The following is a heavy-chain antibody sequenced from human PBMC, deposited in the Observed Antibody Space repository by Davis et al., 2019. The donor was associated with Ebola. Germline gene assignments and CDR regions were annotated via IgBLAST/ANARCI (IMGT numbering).Heavy chain of an antibody. J-gene: IGHJ4*02. CDR3: ARESGEHTSMAKPFDY. V-gene: IGHV1-69*13. CDR1: GGTFSNYA. CDR2: IIPIFGIA. Sequence: SVKVSCKASGGTFSNYAISWVRQAPGQGLEWMGGIIPIFGIANYAQKFRGRVTITAVESTGTAYMELSSLRSEDTAVYYCARESGEHTSMAKPFDYWGQGTLVTVSS. D-gene: IGHD5-18*01.